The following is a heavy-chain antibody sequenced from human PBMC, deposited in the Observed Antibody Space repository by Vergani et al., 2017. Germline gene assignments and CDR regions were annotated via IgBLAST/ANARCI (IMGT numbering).Heavy chain of an antibody. Sequence: EVQLLESGGGLVQPGGSLRLSCAASGFTFSSYAMSWVRQAPGKGLEWVSAISGSGGSTYYADSVKGRFTIARDNSKNKLYLQMNSLRAEDTAVYYCAKVHGIVGGGYYYYGMDVWGQGTTVTVSS. CDR1: GFTFSSYA. CDR2: ISGSGGST. J-gene: IGHJ6*02. D-gene: IGHD1-26*01. CDR3: AKVHGIVGGGYYYYGMDV. V-gene: IGHV3-23*01.